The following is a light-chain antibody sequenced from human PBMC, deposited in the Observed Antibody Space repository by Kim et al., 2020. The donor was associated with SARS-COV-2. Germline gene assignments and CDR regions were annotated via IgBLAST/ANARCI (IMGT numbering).Light chain of an antibody. J-gene: IGKJ1*01. CDR2: DVS. CDR1: QDIGNR. CDR3: QRYSGHWS. Sequence: DIQMTQSPSTLSASLGDRVTISCRASQDIGNRLAWYQQKPGKPPKLVMYDVSTLESGVPSRFSGSGSGSEFTLTISSLQPADFATFYCQRYSGHWSFGQRAKVDIK. V-gene: IGKV1-5*01.